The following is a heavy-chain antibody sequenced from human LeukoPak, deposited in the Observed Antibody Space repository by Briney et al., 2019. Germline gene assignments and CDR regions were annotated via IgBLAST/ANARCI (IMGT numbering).Heavy chain of an antibody. CDR1: GFTFSGHA. CDR2: ISGSGGTT. J-gene: IGHJ4*02. V-gene: IGHV3-23*01. Sequence: GGSLRLSYAASGFTFSGHAMSWVREASGKGLEWGSAISGSGGTTYYADSVKGRFTISRDISKNTLYLQMNSLRAEDTAVYYCAKDLRTSNYYYFDYWGQGTLVTVSS. D-gene: IGHD2-2*01. CDR3: AKDLRTSNYYYFDY.